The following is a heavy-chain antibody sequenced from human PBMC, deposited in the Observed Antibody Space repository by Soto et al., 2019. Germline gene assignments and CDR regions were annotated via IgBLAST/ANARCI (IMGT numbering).Heavy chain of an antibody. J-gene: IGHJ5*02. V-gene: IGHV4-30-4*01. D-gene: IGHD3-10*01. CDR2: IYYSGST. CDR1: GGSIRSGDYF. Sequence: SETLSLTCTVSGGSIRSGDYFWSWIRQPPGKGLEWIGYIYYSGSTYYNPSLKSRVTISVDTSKNQFSLKLSSVTAADTAVYYCARGPNFYNSARGWFDPWGQGTLVTVSS. CDR3: ARGPNFYNSARGWFDP.